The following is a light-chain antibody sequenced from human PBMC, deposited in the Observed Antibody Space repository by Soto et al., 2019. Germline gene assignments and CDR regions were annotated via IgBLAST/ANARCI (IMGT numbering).Light chain of an antibody. J-gene: IGKJ5*01. CDR1: QSVSSK. Sequence: EILMTQSPATLSVSPGERATLSCRASQSVSSKLAWYQQKPGQAPRLLIYGASTRATGIPARFSGSGAGTEFTLTISSLQSEDFAAYYCQQYNNWPPITFGQGTRLEIK. V-gene: IGKV3-15*01. CDR3: QQYNNWPPIT. CDR2: GAS.